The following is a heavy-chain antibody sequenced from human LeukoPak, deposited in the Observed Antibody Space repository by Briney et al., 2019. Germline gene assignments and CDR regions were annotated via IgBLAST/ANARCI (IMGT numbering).Heavy chain of an antibody. J-gene: IGHJ3*02. CDR3: ASGDFEAYAFDI. CDR2: IIPIFGTA. D-gene: IGHD3-3*01. CDR1: GGTFSSYA. V-gene: IGHV1-69*05. Sequence: ASVKVSCKASGGTFSSYAISWVRQAPGQGLEWMGGIIPIFGTANYAQKFQGRVTITTDESTSTAYMELSSLRSEDTAVYYCASGDFEAYAFDIWGQGTMVTVSS.